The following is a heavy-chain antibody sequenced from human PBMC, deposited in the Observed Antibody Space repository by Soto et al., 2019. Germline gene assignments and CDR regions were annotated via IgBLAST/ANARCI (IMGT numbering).Heavy chain of an antibody. V-gene: IGHV4-39*01. Sequence: PSETLSLTCTVSSGSISSSSYTWGWIRQPPGKGLEWIGSIHYSGSTYYNPSLKSRVTVSVDTSKNQFSLKLSSVTAADTAVYYCARLHGYCISTSCSGYYAMDVWGQGTTVTVS. CDR1: SGSISSSSYT. CDR3: ARLHGYCISTSCSGYYAMDV. CDR2: IHYSGST. J-gene: IGHJ6*02. D-gene: IGHD2-2*01.